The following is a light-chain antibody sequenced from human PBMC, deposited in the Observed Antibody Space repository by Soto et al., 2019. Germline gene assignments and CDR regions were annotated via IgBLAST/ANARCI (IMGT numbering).Light chain of an antibody. V-gene: IGKV1-39*01. J-gene: IGKJ5*01. CDR1: QSIALS. Sequence: DIQMTQSPSDMSASVGDTVTMTCRASQSIALSVNWYQQKPGKAPKLLIYVAFTLESGVPSRFSGSGSGTEFTLTIRSLQPEDFATYYCQQSFRSPITFGQGTRLEIK. CDR2: VAF. CDR3: QQSFRSPIT.